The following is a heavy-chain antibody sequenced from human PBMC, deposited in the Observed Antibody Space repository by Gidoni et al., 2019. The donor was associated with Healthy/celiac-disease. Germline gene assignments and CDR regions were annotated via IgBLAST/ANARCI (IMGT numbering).Heavy chain of an antibody. CDR2: IYHSGST. D-gene: IGHD6-6*01. J-gene: IGHJ4*02. CDR1: GYSISSGYY. CDR3: ARGVGSSALDY. Sequence: QVQLQESGTGLVKPSETLSLTCTVSGYSISSGYYWDWIRQPPGKGLEWIGSIYHSGSTYYNPSLKSRVTISVDTSKNQFSLKLSSVTAADTAVYYCARGVGSSALDYWGQGTLVTVSS. V-gene: IGHV4-38-2*02.